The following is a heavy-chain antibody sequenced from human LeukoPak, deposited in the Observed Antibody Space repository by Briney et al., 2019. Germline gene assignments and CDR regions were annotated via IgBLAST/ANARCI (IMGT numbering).Heavy chain of an antibody. CDR2: IKQDGSEN. Sequence: GGSLRLSCAASGFITSTYYMTWVRQAPGKGLEWVAGIKQDGSENYYVDSVKGRFTVSGDNSKNSLYLQMNSLRAEDTAVYFCARERYCTTATCYVGVPFDYWGQGTLVTVSS. J-gene: IGHJ4*02. CDR3: ARERYCTTATCYVGVPFDY. CDR1: GFITSTYY. D-gene: IGHD2-2*01. V-gene: IGHV3-7*01.